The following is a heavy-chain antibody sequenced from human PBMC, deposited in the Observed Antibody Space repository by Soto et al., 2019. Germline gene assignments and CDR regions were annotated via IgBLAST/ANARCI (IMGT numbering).Heavy chain of an antibody. CDR2: IAFDGSQA. V-gene: IGHV3-30*03. CDR3: ATKVRVTNYLYYGMDV. CDR1: GFSFNTSG. Sequence: QVQLVESGGGVVQPGRALRLSCAASGFSFNTSGMHWVRQAPGKGLECGAVIAFDGSQAFYGDSVRGRFTISRDNSKNTLFLQMKSLTPEDTAVYYCATKVRVTNYLYYGMDVWGQGTTVTVSS. J-gene: IGHJ6*02. D-gene: IGHD2-21*02.